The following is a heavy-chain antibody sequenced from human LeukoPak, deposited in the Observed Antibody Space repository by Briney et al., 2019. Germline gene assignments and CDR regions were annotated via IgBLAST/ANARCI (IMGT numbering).Heavy chain of an antibody. J-gene: IGHJ4*02. Sequence: GEPLQISCKGSGYSFTSYWIGWVRQMPGKGLEWMGIIYPGDSDTRYSPSFKGTVTISADKSTSTAYLQRRSLKASDTAIYYCARGSIAAAGLSYFDYWGQGTLVTVSS. CDR2: IYPGDSDT. CDR3: ARGSIAAAGLSYFDY. D-gene: IGHD6-13*01. V-gene: IGHV5-51*01. CDR1: GYSFTSYW.